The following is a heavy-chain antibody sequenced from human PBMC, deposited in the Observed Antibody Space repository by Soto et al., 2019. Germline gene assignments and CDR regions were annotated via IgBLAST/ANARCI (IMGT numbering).Heavy chain of an antibody. J-gene: IGHJ5*02. V-gene: IGHV1-69*08. CDR2: IIPILGIA. D-gene: IGHD4-17*01. Sequence: QVQLVQSGAEVQKPGSSVKVSCKASGGTFSSYTISWVRQAPGQGLEWMGRIIPILGIANYAQKFQGRVTITADKSTSTAYMELSSLRSEDTAVYYCARDGPDDYGDYGWFDPWGQGTLVTVSS. CDR3: ARDGPDDYGDYGWFDP. CDR1: GGTFSSYT.